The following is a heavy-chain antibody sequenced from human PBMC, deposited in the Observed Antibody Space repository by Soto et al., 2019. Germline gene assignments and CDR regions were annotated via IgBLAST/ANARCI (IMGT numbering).Heavy chain of an antibody. CDR2: IYYSGST. V-gene: IGHV4-59*01. CDR3: ARGCCISTSLHYYYGMDV. D-gene: IGHD2-2*01. Sequence: LSLTCTVSGGSISSYYWSWIRQPPGKGLEWIGYIYYSGSTNYNPSLKSRVTISVDTSKNQFSLKLSSVTAADTAVYYCARGCCISTSLHYYYGMDVWGQGTTVTVSS. J-gene: IGHJ6*02. CDR1: GGSISSYY.